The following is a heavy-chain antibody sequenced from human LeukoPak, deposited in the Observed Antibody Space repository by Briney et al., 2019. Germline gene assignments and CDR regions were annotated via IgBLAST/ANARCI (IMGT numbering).Heavy chain of an antibody. J-gene: IGHJ6*03. CDR1: GYTFTSYG. Sequence: ASVEVSCKASGYTFTSYGISWVRQAPGQGLEWMGWISAYNGNTNYAQKLQGRVTMTTDTSTSTAYMELRSLRSDDTAVYYCARDGYRLSGYFYYMDVWGKGTTVTVSS. D-gene: IGHD2-2*03. V-gene: IGHV1-18*01. CDR2: ISAYNGNT. CDR3: ARDGYRLSGYFYYMDV.